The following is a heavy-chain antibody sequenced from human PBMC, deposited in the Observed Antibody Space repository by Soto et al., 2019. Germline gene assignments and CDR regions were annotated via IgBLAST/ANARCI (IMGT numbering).Heavy chain of an antibody. V-gene: IGHV1-2*02. CDR3: ARAPRDDYVWNRYFDY. CDR1: GYTFTGYY. J-gene: IGHJ4*02. Sequence: ASVKVSCKASGYTFTGYYMHWVRQAPGQWLEWMGWINPNSGGTNYAQKFQGRVTMTRDTSISTAYMELSRLRSDDTAVYYCARAPRDDYVWNRYFDYWGQGTLVTVSS. D-gene: IGHD3-16*01. CDR2: INPNSGGT.